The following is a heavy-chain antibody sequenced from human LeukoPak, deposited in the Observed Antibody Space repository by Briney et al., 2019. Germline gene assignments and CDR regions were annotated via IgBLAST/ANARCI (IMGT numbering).Heavy chain of an antibody. CDR3: AKDPQWEMKDS. CDR2: IYPGGST. Sequence: PGGSLRLSCAASGFNVRTNYMSWVRQAPGKGLEWVSIIYPGGSTYYADSMKGRFTISRDNSRNTLYLQIHSLTAEDTAIYYCAKDPQWEMKDSWGQGALVTVSS. CDR1: GFNVRTNY. V-gene: IGHV3-53*01. D-gene: IGHD1-26*01. J-gene: IGHJ4*02.